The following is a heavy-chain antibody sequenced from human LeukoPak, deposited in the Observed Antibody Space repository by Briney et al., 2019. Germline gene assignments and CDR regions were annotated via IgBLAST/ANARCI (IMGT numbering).Heavy chain of an antibody. CDR3: ARAQSPHYGDYVVYDFDY. J-gene: IGHJ4*02. V-gene: IGHV1-2*02. D-gene: IGHD4-17*01. Sequence: ASVKVSCKASGYTFTGYYMHWVRPAPGQGLEWMGWINPNSGGTNYAQKFQGRVTMTRDTSISTAYMELSRLRSDDTAVYYCARAQSPHYGDYVVYDFDYWGQGTLVTVSS. CDR1: GYTFTGYY. CDR2: INPNSGGT.